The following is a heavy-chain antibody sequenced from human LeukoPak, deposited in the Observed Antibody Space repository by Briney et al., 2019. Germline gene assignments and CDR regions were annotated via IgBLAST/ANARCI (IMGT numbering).Heavy chain of an antibody. Sequence: GASVKVSCKASNYTFTTYGISWVRQAPGQGLEWMGRINPNSGGTNYAQKFQGRVTMTRDTSISTAYMELSRLRSDDTAVYYCARATLEYYGSGSYAPFDYWGQGTLVTVSS. V-gene: IGHV1-2*06. CDR3: ARATLEYYGSGSYAPFDY. CDR1: NYTFTTYG. CDR2: INPNSGGT. J-gene: IGHJ4*02. D-gene: IGHD3-10*01.